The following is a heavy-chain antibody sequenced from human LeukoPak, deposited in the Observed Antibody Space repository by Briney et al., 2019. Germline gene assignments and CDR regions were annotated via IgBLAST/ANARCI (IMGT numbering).Heavy chain of an antibody. D-gene: IGHD3-22*01. V-gene: IGHV3-73*01. CDR3: PRHGYYDSSGYYYDWYFDL. J-gene: IGHJ2*01. Sequence: GGSLRLSCAASGFTFSGSAMHWVRQASGKGLEWVGRIRSKANSYATAYAASVKGRFTISRDDSKNTAYLQMNSLKTEDTAVYYCPRHGYYDSSGYYYDWYFDLWGRGTLVTVSS. CDR2: IRSKANSYAT. CDR1: GFTFSGSA.